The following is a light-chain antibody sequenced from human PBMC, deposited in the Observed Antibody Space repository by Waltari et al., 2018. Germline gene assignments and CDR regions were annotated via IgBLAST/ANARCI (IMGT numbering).Light chain of an antibody. CDR2: AAS. CDR1: QSVSSN. V-gene: IGKV3-15*01. Sequence: EIVMTQSPASLSVSPGERATLSCRASQSVSSNLAWYQQKPGQAPSLRIYAASTRATGIPARFSGGGSVTEFTLTISSLQSEDFAVYYCQQYNNWPPSITFGQGTRLEIK. CDR3: QQYNNWPPSIT. J-gene: IGKJ5*01.